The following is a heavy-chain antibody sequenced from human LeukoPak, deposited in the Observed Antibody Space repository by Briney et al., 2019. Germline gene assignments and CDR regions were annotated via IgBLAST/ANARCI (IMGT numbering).Heavy chain of an antibody. CDR1: GYTFTSYG. CDR3: AGDYGLAVADSNWFDP. CDR2: ISAYNGNT. Sequence: ASVKVSCKASGYTFTSYGISWVRQAPGQGLEWMGWISAYNGNTNYAQKLQGRVTMTTDTSTSTAYMELRSLRSDDTAVYYCAGDYGLAVADSNWFDPWGQGTLVTVSS. V-gene: IGHV1-18*01. D-gene: IGHD6-19*01. J-gene: IGHJ5*02.